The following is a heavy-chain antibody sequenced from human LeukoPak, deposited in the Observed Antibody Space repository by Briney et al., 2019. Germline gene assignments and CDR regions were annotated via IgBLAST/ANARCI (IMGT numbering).Heavy chain of an antibody. CDR2: IVSSSSTK. J-gene: IGHJ4*02. D-gene: IGHD1-1*01. Sequence: GSLRLSCAASGFSFSTYSMNWVRQAPGKGLEWVSYIVSSSSTKYYADSVKGRFTISRDNAKNSLYLQMDSLRAEDTAVYYCATDSPETAAFDYWGQGTLVTVSS. V-gene: IGHV3-48*04. CDR3: ATDSPETAAFDY. CDR1: GFSFSTYS.